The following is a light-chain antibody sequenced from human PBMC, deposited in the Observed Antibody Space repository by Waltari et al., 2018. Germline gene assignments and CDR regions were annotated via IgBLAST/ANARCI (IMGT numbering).Light chain of an antibody. CDR2: DAS. V-gene: IGKV3-11*01. CDR1: QSIVDA. J-gene: IGKJ5*01. CDR3: QQRRNWPLS. Sequence: VLTQSLSTLPLSPGDRAALSSRASQSIVDAIAWYQQRPGHTPRLLIYDASNRAPGSPARVSGSGSGTDFTLTISSLEPEDFAVYYCQQRRNWPLSFGQGTRLEIK.